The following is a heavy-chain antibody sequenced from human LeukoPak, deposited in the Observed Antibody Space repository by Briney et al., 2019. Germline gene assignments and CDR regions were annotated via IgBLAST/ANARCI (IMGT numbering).Heavy chain of an antibody. CDR2: ISAYNGNT. D-gene: IGHD2-21*02. CDR3: ARGHIVVVTPSELDY. Sequence: ASVKVSCKASGYTFTSYGISWVRQAPGQGLEWMGWISAYNGNTNYAQKLQGRVTMTTDTSTSTAYMELRSLRSDDTAVYYCARGHIVVVTPSELDYWGQGTQVTVSS. J-gene: IGHJ4*02. CDR1: GYTFTSYG. V-gene: IGHV1-18*01.